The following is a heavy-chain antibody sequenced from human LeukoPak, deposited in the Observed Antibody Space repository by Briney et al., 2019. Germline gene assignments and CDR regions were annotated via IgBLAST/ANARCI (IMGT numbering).Heavy chain of an antibody. J-gene: IGHJ4*02. D-gene: IGHD3-10*01. V-gene: IGHV4-59*12. Sequence: EPSETLSLTCTVSGGSISSSYWSWIRQPPGKGLEWIGYIYYSGNTNYNPSLKSRVTISVDTSKNQFSLKLSSVTAADTAVYYCARRRGGTMVRGVIKNGYYFDYWGQGTLVTVSS. CDR1: GGSISSSY. CDR2: IYYSGNT. CDR3: ARRRGGTMVRGVIKNGYYFDY.